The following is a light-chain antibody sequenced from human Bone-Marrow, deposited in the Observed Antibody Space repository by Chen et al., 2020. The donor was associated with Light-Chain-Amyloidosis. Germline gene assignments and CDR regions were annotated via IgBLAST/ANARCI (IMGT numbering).Light chain of an antibody. CDR3: AAWDGSLSGYV. Sequence: QPVLTLPPSASASPWHRVTLSCSGASSNIGINYVYLYQHSPGATPTPLIHRNTQRPSGVPDRFCASKYGNSAFLAISGLRSEDEADYYCAAWDGSLSGYVFGTGTKVIVL. CDR1: SSNIGINY. J-gene: IGLJ1*01. CDR2: RNT. V-gene: IGLV1-47*01.